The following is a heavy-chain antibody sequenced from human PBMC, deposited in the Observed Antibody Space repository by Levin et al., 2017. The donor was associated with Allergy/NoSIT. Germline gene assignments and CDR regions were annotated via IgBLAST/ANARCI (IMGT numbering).Heavy chain of an antibody. CDR3: ARVRRYDYVWGSWDGMDM. CDR2: IYSDGST. CDR1: GFTVTNNY. Sequence: PGGSLRLSCAASGFTVTNNYMSWVRQAPGKGLEWVSIIYSDGSTYYADSVKGRFTISRDNSESTLYLQMNSLRAEDTAVYYCARVRRYDYVWGSWDGMDMWGQGTTVTVSS. J-gene: IGHJ6*02. V-gene: IGHV3-53*01. D-gene: IGHD3-16*01.